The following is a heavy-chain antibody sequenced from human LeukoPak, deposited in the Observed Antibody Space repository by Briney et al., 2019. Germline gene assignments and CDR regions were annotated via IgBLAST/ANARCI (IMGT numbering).Heavy chain of an antibody. CDR1: GGSISGYY. Sequence: SETLSLTCTVSGGSISGYYWSWIRQPPGKGLEWIGYIYTSGSTNYNPSLRSRVTISVDTSKNQFSLKLSSVTAADTAVYYCATLGELSSFDYWGQGTLVTVSS. J-gene: IGHJ4*02. CDR2: IYTSGST. V-gene: IGHV4-4*09. CDR3: ATLGELSSFDY. D-gene: IGHD3-16*02.